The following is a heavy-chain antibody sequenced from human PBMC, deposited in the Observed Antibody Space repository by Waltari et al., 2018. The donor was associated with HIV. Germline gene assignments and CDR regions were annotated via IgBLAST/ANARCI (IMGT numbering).Heavy chain of an antibody. Sequence: QVQLVQSGSQLKKPGASVKISCKASGYTFNNYAMHWVRQAPGHGLEWMGWMNTNSGDPTYAQGFTGRFVFSLDTSISTTYLQINSLKPEDSAVYYCARSPAFWCQGTLVIVS. V-gene: IGHV7-4-1*02. CDR1: GYTFNNYA. CDR3: ARSPAF. CDR2: MNTNSGDP. J-gene: IGHJ4*02.